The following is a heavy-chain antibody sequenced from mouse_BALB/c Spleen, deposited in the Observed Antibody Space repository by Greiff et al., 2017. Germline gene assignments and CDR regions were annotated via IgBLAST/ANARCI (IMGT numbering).Heavy chain of an antibody. J-gene: IGHJ3*01. CDR3: ASGLRFL. CDR2: ISYDGSN. V-gene: IGHV3-6*02. Sequence: EVQVVESGPGLVKPSQSLSLTCSVTGYSITSGYYWNWIRQFPGNKLEWMGYISYDGSNNYNPSLKNRISITRDTSKNQFFLKLNSVTTEDTATYYCASGLRFLWGQGTLVTVSA. CDR1: GYSITSGYY. D-gene: IGHD1-1*01.